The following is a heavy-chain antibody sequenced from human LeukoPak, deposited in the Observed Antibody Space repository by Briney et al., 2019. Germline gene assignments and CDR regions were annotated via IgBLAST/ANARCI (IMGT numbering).Heavy chain of an antibody. V-gene: IGHV3-23*01. J-gene: IGHJ3*02. D-gene: IGHD6-19*01. CDR1: GFTFSSYA. CDR2: ISGSGGST. CDR3: AKSRAGMSSHDAFNI. Sequence: GGSLRLSCAASGFTFSSYAMNWVRQAPGKGLEWVSAISGSGGSTYYADSVKGRFTISRDNSRNTLHLQMNSLRAEDTAVYYCAKSRAGMSSHDAFNIWGQGTMVTVSS.